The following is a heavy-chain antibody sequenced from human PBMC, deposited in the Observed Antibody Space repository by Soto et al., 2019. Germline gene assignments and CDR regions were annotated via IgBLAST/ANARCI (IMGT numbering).Heavy chain of an antibody. D-gene: IGHD2-21*02. Sequence: QVQLQESGPGLVKPSGTLSLTCAVSGGSISSDDWWTWVRQTPGKGLEWIGEIDHSGTTNYNPSLMSRVTIAVDKAKSQLSLRLDSVTAADTAVYYCARSDCYGVCRGKWLDPWGQGILVTVSS. CDR3: ARSDCYGVCRGKWLDP. V-gene: IGHV4-4*02. CDR1: GGSISSDDW. CDR2: IDHSGTT. J-gene: IGHJ5*02.